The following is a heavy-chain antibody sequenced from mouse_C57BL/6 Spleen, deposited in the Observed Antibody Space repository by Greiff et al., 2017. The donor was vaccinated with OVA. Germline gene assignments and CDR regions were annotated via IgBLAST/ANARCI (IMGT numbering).Heavy chain of an antibody. Sequence: QVQLKESGAELARPGASVKLSCKASGYTFTSYGISWVKQRTGQGLEWIGEIYPRSGNTYYNEKFKGKATLTADKSSSTAYMELRSLTSEDSAVYFCANWDRFAYWGQGTLVTVSA. J-gene: IGHJ3*01. CDR2: IYPRSGNT. CDR3: ANWDRFAY. CDR1: GYTFTSYG. D-gene: IGHD4-1*01. V-gene: IGHV1-81*01.